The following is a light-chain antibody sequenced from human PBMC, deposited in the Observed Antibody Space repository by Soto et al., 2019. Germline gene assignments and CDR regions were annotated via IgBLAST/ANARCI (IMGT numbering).Light chain of an antibody. J-gene: IGLJ3*02. V-gene: IGLV1-44*01. CDR3: AAWDDSLNSWV. CDR1: SSNIGRNS. Sequence: QSVLTQPPSASGTPGQRVTISCSGSSSNIGRNSVNWYQQFPGTAPKLLIYSNDQRPSGVPDRFSGSKSGTSASLAISGLQSEDEADYYCAAWDDSLNSWVFGGGTKVTVL. CDR2: SND.